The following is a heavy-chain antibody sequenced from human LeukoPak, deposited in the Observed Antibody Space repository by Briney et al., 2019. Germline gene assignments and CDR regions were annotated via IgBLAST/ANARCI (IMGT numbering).Heavy chain of an antibody. CDR1: GFTVSSNY. V-gene: IGHV3-53*01. Sequence: GSLRLSCAASGFTVSSNYMSWVRQAPGKGLEWVSVIYSGGSTYYADSVKGRFTISRDNSKNTLYLQMNSLRAEDTAVYYCARDGSSGWSLGYFDYWGQGTLVTVSS. CDR2: IYSGGST. D-gene: IGHD6-19*01. J-gene: IGHJ4*02. CDR3: ARDGSSGWSLGYFDY.